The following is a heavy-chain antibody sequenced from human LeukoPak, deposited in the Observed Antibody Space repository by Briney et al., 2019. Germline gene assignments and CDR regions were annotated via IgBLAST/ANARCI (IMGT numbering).Heavy chain of an antibody. CDR1: GYTFTSYG. V-gene: IGHV1-18*01. CDR2: ISAYNGNT. J-gene: IGHJ4*02. Sequence: ASVKVSGKASGYTFTSYGISWVRQAPGQGLEWMGWISAYNGNTNYAQKLQGRVTMTTDTSTSTAYMELRSLRSDDTAVYYCARDFEDDILTGYGYWGQGTLVTVSS. D-gene: IGHD3-9*01. CDR3: ARDFEDDILTGYGY.